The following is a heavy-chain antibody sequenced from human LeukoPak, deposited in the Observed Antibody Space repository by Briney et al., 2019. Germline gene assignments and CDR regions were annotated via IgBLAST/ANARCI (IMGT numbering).Heavy chain of an antibody. CDR2: IRYDGSNK. D-gene: IGHD3-22*01. J-gene: IGHJ3*02. CDR1: GFTFSSYG. CDR3: AKSQGYDRGCFDI. V-gene: IGHV3-30*02. Sequence: PGGSLRLSCAASGFTFSSYGMHWVRQAPGKGLEWVAFIRYDGSNKYYADSVKGRFTISRDNSKNTLYLQMSSLRAEDTALYFCAKSQGYDRGCFDIWGQGTMVTVSS.